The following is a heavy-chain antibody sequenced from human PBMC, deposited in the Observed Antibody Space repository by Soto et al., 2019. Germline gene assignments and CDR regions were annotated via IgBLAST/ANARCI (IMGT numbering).Heavy chain of an antibody. D-gene: IGHD6-6*01. CDR1: GYTFTNYG. CDR3: AKSNTRTVSGASGDF. V-gene: IGHV1-18*01. J-gene: IGHJ4*02. CDR2: ISTYNGNT. Sequence: ASVKVSCKASGYTFTNYGITWVRQAPGQGLEWMGWISTYNGNTNSAQRFQGRLTMTSDTSTSTAYMELRSLRSDDTAVYYCAKSNTRTVSGASGDFWGQGALVKVSS.